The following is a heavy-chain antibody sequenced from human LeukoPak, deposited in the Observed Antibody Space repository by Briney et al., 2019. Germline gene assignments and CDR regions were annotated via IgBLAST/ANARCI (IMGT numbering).Heavy chain of an antibody. V-gene: IGHV1-2*02. CDR1: GYTFTGYY. J-gene: IGHJ3*02. CDR3: ARDMVRARNDAFDI. Sequence: ASVKVSCKASGYTFTGYYTHWVRQAPGQGLEWMGWINPNSGGTNYAQKLQGRVTMTTDTSTSTAYMELRSLRSDDTAVYYCARDMVRARNDAFDIWGQGTMVTVSS. CDR2: INPNSGGT. D-gene: IGHD3-10*01.